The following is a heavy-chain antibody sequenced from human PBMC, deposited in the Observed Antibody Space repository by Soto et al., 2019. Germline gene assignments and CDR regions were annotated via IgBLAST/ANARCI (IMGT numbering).Heavy chain of an antibody. CDR2: IYHSGST. J-gene: IGHJ4*02. V-gene: IGHV4-30-2*01. CDR3: ASGFSYGQFDY. CDR1: GGSISSGGYS. D-gene: IGHD5-18*01. Sequence: TLSVTCDVSGGSISSGGYSWSWIRQPPGKGLEWIGYIYHSGSTYYNPSLKSRVTISVDRSKNQFSLKVSSVTAVDTALYYCASGFSYGQFDYQGQIPQCPVSP.